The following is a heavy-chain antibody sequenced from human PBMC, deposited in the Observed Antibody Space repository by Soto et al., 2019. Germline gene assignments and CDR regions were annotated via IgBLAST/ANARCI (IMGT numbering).Heavy chain of an antibody. CDR2: IYHSGST. CDR1: SASISSYF. V-gene: IGHV4-59*08. J-gene: IGHJ4*02. Sequence: QVQLQESGPGLVKPSETLSLTCTVSSASISSYFWSWIRQPPGKGLEWIGYIYHSGSTSYNPSLKCRLTTAVDTPKNQFPLMLSSVPAADTAVYYCARHISTSWSYYFDYWGQGPLVTVSS. CDR3: ARHISTSWSYYFDY. D-gene: IGHD6-13*01.